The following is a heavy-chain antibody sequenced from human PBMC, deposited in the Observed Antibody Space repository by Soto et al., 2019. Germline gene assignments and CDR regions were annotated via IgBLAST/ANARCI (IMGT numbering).Heavy chain of an antibody. CDR3: ARDKITGLFDY. J-gene: IGHJ4*02. CDR2: INHSGST. CDR1: GGSISSSSYY. V-gene: IGHV4-39*07. Sequence: PSQTLSLTCTVSGGSISSSSYYWGWIRQPPGTGLEWIGSINHSGSTYYNPSLKSRVTISVDTSKNQFSLKLTSVTAADTAVYYCARDKITGLFDYWGQGTLVTVSS.